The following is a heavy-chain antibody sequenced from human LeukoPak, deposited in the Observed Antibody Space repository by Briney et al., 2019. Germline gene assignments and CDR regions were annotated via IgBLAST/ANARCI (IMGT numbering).Heavy chain of an antibody. CDR2: IKSKTDGGTT. J-gene: IGHJ4*02. CDR1: GFTFSNAW. CDR3: TTTYYYDSSGYYAVDY. V-gene: IGHV3-15*01. Sequence: GGSLRLSCAASGFTFSNAWMSWVRQAPGKGLEWVGRIKSKTDGGTTDYAAPVKGRFTISRDDSKNTLYLQMNSLKTEDTAVYYCTTTYYYDSSGYYAVDYWGQGTLVTVSS. D-gene: IGHD3-22*01.